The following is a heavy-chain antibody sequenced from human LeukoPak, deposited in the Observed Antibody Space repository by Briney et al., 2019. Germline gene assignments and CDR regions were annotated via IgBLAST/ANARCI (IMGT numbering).Heavy chain of an antibody. CDR2: IYYSGST. D-gene: IGHD3-22*01. J-gene: IGHJ4*02. V-gene: IGHV4-59*01. CDR3: ARVRGYYDSSGYDY. CDR1: GASISSYY. Sequence: SSETLSLTCTVSGASISSYYWSWIRQPPGKELEWIGYIYYSGSTNYNPALKSRVTISEDTSKNQIPLKLSSVTAADTAVYYCARVRGYYDSSGYDYWGQGTLVTVSS.